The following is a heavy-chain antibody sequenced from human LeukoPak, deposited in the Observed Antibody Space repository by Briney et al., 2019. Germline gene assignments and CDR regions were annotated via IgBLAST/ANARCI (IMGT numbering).Heavy chain of an antibody. V-gene: IGHV1-69*05. Sequence: VASVKVSCKASGGTFSSYAISWVRQAPGQGLEWMGRIIPIFGTANYAQKFQGRVTITTDESTSTAYMELSSLRSEDTAVYYCARDRAHYYDSSAFDIWGRGTMVTVSS. CDR3: ARDRAHYYDSSAFDI. D-gene: IGHD3-22*01. CDR2: IIPIFGTA. CDR1: GGTFSSYA. J-gene: IGHJ3*02.